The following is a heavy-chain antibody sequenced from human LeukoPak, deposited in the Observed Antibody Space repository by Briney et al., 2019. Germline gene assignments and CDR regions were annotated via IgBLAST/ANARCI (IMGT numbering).Heavy chain of an antibody. CDR3: ARDRGVRGLDAFDI. Sequence: SETLSLTCTVSGGSIDYYHWTWIRQPAGKGLECIGRIYSSGATNYNPSLKSRVTMSVDVSKNQFSLKLSSVTAADTAVYYCARDRGVRGLDAFDIXXXGXMXTVSS. J-gene: IGHJ3*02. V-gene: IGHV4-4*07. CDR1: GGSIDYYH. D-gene: IGHD3-10*01. CDR2: IYSSGAT.